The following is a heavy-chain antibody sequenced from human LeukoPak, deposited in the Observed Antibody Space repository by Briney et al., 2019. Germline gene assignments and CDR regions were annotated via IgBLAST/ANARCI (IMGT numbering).Heavy chain of an antibody. Sequence: GGSLRLSCAASGFTFSSYAMHWVRQAPGKGLEWVAVISYDGSNKYYADSVKGRFTISRDNSKNTLYLQMNSLRAEDTAVYYCAKERYSSSWFDYWGQGTPVTVSS. J-gene: IGHJ4*02. CDR3: AKERYSSSWFDY. D-gene: IGHD6-13*01. V-gene: IGHV3-30*04. CDR1: GFTFSSYA. CDR2: ISYDGSNK.